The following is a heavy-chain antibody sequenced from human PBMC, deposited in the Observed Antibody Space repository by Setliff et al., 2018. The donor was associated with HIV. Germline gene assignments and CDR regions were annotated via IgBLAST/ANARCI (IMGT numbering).Heavy chain of an antibody. CDR1: GGTFSSYA. D-gene: IGHD3-9*01. V-gene: IGHV1-69*06. Sequence: SVKVSCKASGGTFSSYAISWVRQAPGQGLEWMGGIIPISGTVNYAQKFQGRVTITADKSTSTAYMELSSLRSEDTAVYYCATDHHILTGYYTPPGYWGQGTLVTVSS. CDR3: ATDHHILTGYYTPPGY. J-gene: IGHJ4*02. CDR2: IIPISGTV.